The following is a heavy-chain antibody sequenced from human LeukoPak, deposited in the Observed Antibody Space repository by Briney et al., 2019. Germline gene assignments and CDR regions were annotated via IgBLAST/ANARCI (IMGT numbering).Heavy chain of an antibody. CDR2: INHSGST. V-gene: IGHV4-34*01. J-gene: IGHJ4*02. Sequence: SETLSLTCAVYGGSFCGYYWSWIRQPPGKGLEWIGEINHSGSTNYNPSLKSRVTISVDTSKNQFSLKLSSVTAADTAVYYCARGLQYYDILTGYYHLSYFDYWGQGTLVTVSS. CDR1: GGSFCGYY. D-gene: IGHD3-9*01. CDR3: ARGLQYYDILTGYYHLSYFDY.